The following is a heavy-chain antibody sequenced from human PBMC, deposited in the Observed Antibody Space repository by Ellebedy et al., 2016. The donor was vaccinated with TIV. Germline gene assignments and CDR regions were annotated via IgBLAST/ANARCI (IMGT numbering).Heavy chain of an antibody. CDR3: ARELQSRDGYVSAY. J-gene: IGHJ4*02. CDR2: IIPILGIA. CDR1: GGTFSSYA. Sequence: ASVKVSCKASGGTFSSYAISWVRQAPGQGLEWMGRIIPILGIANYAQKFQGRVTITADKSTSTAYMELSSLRSEDTAVYYCARELQSRDGYVSAYWGQGTLVTVSS. V-gene: IGHV1-69*04. D-gene: IGHD5-24*01.